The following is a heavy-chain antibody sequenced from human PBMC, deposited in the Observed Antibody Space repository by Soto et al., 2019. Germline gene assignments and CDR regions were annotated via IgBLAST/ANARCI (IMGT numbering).Heavy chain of an antibody. CDR2: TRNKANSYTT. D-gene: IGHD2-2*01. Sequence: EVQLVESGGGLVQPGGSLRLSCAASGFTFSDHHMDWVRQAPGKGLEWVARTRNKANSYTTEYAASVKGRFSISRDDSKNSLYLQMNSLKTEDTAVYYCARGYCSSTSCYLFYFDLWGRGTLVTVSS. V-gene: IGHV3-72*01. J-gene: IGHJ2*01. CDR3: ARGYCSSTSCYLFYFDL. CDR1: GFTFSDHH.